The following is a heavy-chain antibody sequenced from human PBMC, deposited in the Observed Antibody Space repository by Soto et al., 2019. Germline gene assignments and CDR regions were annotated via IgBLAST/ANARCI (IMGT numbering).Heavy chain of an antibody. CDR3: ARIRVYDYGDYERPNWFDP. CDR1: GFSFSTSGVG. V-gene: IGHV2-5*02. D-gene: IGHD4-17*01. Sequence: QITLKESGPTLVKPTQTLTLTCTFSGFSFSTSGVGVGWIRQPPGKALEWLALIYWDDDKRYSPPLKSRLTITKDTSKNQVVLTMTNMDPVDTGTYYCARIRVYDYGDYERPNWFDPWGQGTQVTVSS. J-gene: IGHJ5*02. CDR2: IYWDDDK.